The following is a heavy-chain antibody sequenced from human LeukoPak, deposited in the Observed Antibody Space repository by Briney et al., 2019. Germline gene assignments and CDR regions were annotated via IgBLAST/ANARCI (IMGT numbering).Heavy chain of an antibody. Sequence: QAGGSLRLSCAASGFTFSNYEMNWVRQAPGKGLEWVSYISSSGSSINYADSVKGRFTISRDNAKNSLSLQMNSLRAEDTAVYYCAREALNMYYGMDVWGQGTTVTVS. V-gene: IGHV3-48*03. CDR1: GFTFSNYE. CDR3: AREALNMYYGMDV. D-gene: IGHD1/OR15-1a*01. CDR2: ISSSGSSI. J-gene: IGHJ6*02.